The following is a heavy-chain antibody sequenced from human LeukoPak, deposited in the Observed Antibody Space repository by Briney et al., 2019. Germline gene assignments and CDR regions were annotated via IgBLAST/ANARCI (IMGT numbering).Heavy chain of an antibody. J-gene: IGHJ4*02. CDR2: IYYSGST. Sequence: PSETLSLTCTVSGGSISSYYWSWIRQPPGKGLEWIGYIYYSGSTNYIPSLKSRVTISVDTSKNQFSLKLSSVTAADTAVYYCARDGVAAAGTTPPYFDYWGQGALVTVSS. V-gene: IGHV4-59*01. CDR1: GGSISSYY. CDR3: ARDGVAAAGTTPPYFDY. D-gene: IGHD6-13*01.